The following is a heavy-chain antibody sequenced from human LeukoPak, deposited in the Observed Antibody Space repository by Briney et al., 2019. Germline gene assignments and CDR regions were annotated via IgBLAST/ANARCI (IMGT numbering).Heavy chain of an antibody. Sequence: GESLKISCKGSGSSFSIYWIGWVRQVPGKGLEWMGSIYPGDSDTRYSPSFQGQVTISADKSISTAYLQWSSLKASDTAFYYCARRVGSLESAYYFDYWGQGTLVTVSS. CDR3: ARRVGSLESAYYFDY. J-gene: IGHJ4*02. D-gene: IGHD1-26*01. CDR2: IYPGDSDT. V-gene: IGHV5-51*01. CDR1: GSSFSIYW.